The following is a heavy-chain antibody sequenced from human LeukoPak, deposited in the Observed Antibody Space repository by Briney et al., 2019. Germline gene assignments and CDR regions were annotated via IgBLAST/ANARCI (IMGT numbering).Heavy chain of an antibody. Sequence: SETLSLTCAVSGGSISSNNWRSWLRPPPGKRLEFTGEIYNSGSTNYKQSLKSRVTISLDNSKNKSFLKMSSVTAADTAVYYCARTYFGSGIPNYFDYGGQGTLVTVSS. CDR1: GGSISSNNW. V-gene: IGHV4-4*02. CDR2: IYNSGST. J-gene: IGHJ4*02. CDR3: ARTYFGSGIPNYFDY. D-gene: IGHD3-10*01.